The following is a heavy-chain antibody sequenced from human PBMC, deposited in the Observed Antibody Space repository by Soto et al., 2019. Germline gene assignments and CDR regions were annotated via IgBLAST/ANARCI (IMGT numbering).Heavy chain of an antibody. J-gene: IGHJ4*02. CDR3: AAYTSSSGRHFDH. CDR1: GFTFSNYA. Sequence: GGSLRLSCAASGFTFSNYAMTWVRQSPGQGLEWVSIITSSGSSTNFADSVKGRFTISRDNSKNTLYLQMNTLRAEDTAMYYCAAYTSSSGRHFDHWGQGTLVTVSS. CDR2: ITSSGSST. V-gene: IGHV3-23*01. D-gene: IGHD6-6*01.